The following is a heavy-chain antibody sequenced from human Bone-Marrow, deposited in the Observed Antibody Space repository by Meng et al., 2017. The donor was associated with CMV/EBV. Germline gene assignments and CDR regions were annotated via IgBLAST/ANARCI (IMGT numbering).Heavy chain of an antibody. J-gene: IGHJ5*02. Sequence: GSLRLSCTVSGASIGSSTDYWGWIRQPPGKGLEWIGSVYYSGSTYYTPSLKSRVTMSVDTSKNQFFLKVISVTAADTAVYYCARQIVVGLNWFDPWGQGTLVTVSS. CDR3: ARQIVVGLNWFDP. D-gene: IGHD3-22*01. CDR2: VYYSGST. V-gene: IGHV4-39*07. CDR1: GASIGSSTDY.